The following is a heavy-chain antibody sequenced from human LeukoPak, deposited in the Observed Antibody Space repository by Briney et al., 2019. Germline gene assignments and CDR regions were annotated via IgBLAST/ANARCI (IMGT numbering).Heavy chain of an antibody. CDR2: IDPSDSYT. D-gene: IGHD1-26*01. Sequence: PGESLKISCKGSGYXFTSYWISWVRQMPGKGLEWMGRIDPSDSYTNYSPSFQGHVTISADKSISTAYLQWSSLKASDTAMYYCARIDSSGSYEVDNWFDPWGQGTLVTVSS. J-gene: IGHJ5*02. CDR3: ARIDSSGSYEVDNWFDP. V-gene: IGHV5-10-1*01. CDR1: GYXFTSYW.